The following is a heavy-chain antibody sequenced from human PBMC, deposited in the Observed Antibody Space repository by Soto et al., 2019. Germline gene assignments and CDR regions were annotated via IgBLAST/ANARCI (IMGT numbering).Heavy chain of an antibody. D-gene: IGHD3-9*01. CDR2: INHSGST. V-gene: IGHV4-34*01. CDR1: GGFFSGYY. CDR3: ARGAYDILTGYYWIRGDRYYFDY. Sequence: SATLSLTCAVYGGFFSGYYWRWIRQPPGKGQEWIGEINHSGSTNYNPSLKSRVTISVDTSKNQFSLKLSSVTAADTAVYYCARGAYDILTGYYWIRGDRYYFDYWGQGTLVTVS. J-gene: IGHJ4*02.